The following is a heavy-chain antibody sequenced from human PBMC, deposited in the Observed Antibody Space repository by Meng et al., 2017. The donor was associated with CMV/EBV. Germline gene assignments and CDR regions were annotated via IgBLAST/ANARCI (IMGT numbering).Heavy chain of an antibody. Sequence: GGSLRLSCAASGFTFSDYYMNWVRQAPGKGLEWVSSISSSSTIYYADSVKGRFTISRDNAKNSLYLQMNSLRAEDTAVYYCARGRLRFDYWGQGTLVTVSS. CDR3: ARGRLRFDY. D-gene: IGHD2-15*01. J-gene: IGHJ4*02. CDR2: ISSSSTI. CDR1: GFTFSDYY. V-gene: IGHV3-69-1*01.